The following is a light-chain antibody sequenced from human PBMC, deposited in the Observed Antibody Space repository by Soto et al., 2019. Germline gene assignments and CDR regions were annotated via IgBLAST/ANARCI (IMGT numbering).Light chain of an antibody. J-gene: IGKJ4*01. V-gene: IGKV3-15*01. Sequence: EIVMTQSPATLSVSPGERATLSCRASQSVSSNLAWYQQKPGQAPRLLIYGASTRATGIPASFSGSGSGTEFTLTISSLQSEDFAVYYCQQYNYWPPLTFGGGTKVKIK. CDR2: GAS. CDR1: QSVSSN. CDR3: QQYNYWPPLT.